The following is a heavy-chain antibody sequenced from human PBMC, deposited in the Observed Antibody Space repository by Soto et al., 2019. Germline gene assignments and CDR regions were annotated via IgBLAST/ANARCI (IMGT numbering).Heavy chain of an antibody. CDR2: IYYSGTT. J-gene: IGHJ4*02. CDR1: DGSIRTSDYY. Sequence: PSETLSLTYTVSDGSIRTSDYYWGWIRQPPGKGLSWIASIYYSGTTYYGPSLKSRVTISIDTSKNQFSLKLTSLTAADTAVYFCAKHPAGLRYFDYWGPGTLVTVSS. CDR3: AKHPAGLRYFDY. D-gene: IGHD3-9*01. V-gene: IGHV4-39*01.